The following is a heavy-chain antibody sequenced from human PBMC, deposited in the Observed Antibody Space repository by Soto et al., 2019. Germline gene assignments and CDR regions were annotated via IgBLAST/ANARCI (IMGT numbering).Heavy chain of an antibody. CDR2: ISADISYT. V-gene: IGHV3-23*01. Sequence: EAQLLESGGGLVQPGGSLRLSCAASGFDFINNAMAWVRQAPGKGLEWVSTISADISYTYYADAVRGRFTVSRDNSKNTVYLQMNSLRADDTAVYYCANQTTAKRAFDIWGQGTMVTVSS. J-gene: IGHJ3*02. CDR3: ANQTTAKRAFDI. D-gene: IGHD2-21*02. CDR1: GFDFINNA.